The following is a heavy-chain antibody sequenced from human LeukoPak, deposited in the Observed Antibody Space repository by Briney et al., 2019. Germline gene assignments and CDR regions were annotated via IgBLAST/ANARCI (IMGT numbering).Heavy chain of an antibody. V-gene: IGHV1-2*02. CDR1: GYTFTGYY. Sequence: ASVKVSCKASGYTFTGYYLHWVRQAPGQGLEWMGWINPNRGDTSFAQNFQGRVTMTRDTSVSTVYLELSGLESDDTAVFYCARPVITGDYFDYWGQGTLVTVSS. CDR3: ARPVITGDYFDY. CDR2: INPNRGDT. J-gene: IGHJ4*02. D-gene: IGHD3-16*01.